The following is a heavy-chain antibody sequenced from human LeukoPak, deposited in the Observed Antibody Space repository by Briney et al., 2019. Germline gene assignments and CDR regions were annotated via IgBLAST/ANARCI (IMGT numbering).Heavy chain of an antibody. Sequence: PGGSLRLSCAASGFTFSSYAMHWVRQAPGKGLEWVAVISYDGSNKYYADSVKGRFTISRDNSKNTLYLQMNSLRAEDTAVYYCAKSGYYGSGSYYKTIWFDPWGQGTLVTVSS. CDR2: ISYDGSNK. J-gene: IGHJ5*02. D-gene: IGHD3-10*01. CDR1: GFTFSSYA. CDR3: AKSGYYGSGSYYKTIWFDP. V-gene: IGHV3-30-3*01.